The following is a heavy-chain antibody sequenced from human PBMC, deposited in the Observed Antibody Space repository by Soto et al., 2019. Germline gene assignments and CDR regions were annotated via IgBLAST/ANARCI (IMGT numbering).Heavy chain of an antibody. CDR3: ARPVEVISRFVGSGGLDV. CDR2: IGNSGSTI. J-gene: IGHJ6*02. CDR1: GFTFSDYY. V-gene: IGHV3-11*01. D-gene: IGHD2-15*01. Sequence: PGGSLRLSCVASGFTFSDYYMSWIRQAPGKGLEWVSYIGNSGSTIYYADSVKGRFTISRDNAKNSLYLQMNSLRAEDTAVYYCARPVEVISRFVGSGGLDVWGHGTTVTAP.